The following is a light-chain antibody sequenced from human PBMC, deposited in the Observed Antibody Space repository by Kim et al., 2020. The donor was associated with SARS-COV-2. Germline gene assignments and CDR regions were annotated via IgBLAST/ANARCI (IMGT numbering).Light chain of an antibody. CDR3: QQYYSYPPT. CDR2: AAS. J-gene: IGKJ4*01. Sequence: ESTGDRVTITCRASQGISSYLAWYQQKPGKAPKLLIYAASTLQSGVPSRFSGSGSGTDFTLTISCLQSEDFATYYCQQYYSYPPTFGGGTKVDIK. V-gene: IGKV1-8*01. CDR1: QGISSY.